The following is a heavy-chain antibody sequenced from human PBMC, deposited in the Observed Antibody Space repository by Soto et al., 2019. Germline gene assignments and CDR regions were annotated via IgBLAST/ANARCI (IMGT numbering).Heavy chain of an antibody. CDR2: VYHNGGA. Sequence: LSLTCTVSGVSIHNSHSFWAWIRQPPGKGLQFIASVYHNGGAHYNSSLKSRVTISVDTANNQVSLRMRSLTAADTAFYYCGRVVEGATRHTDPDSWGQGILITVSS. CDR3: GRVVEGATRHTDPDS. V-gene: IGHV4-39*01. CDR1: GVSIHNSHSF. D-gene: IGHD2-21*01. J-gene: IGHJ5*01.